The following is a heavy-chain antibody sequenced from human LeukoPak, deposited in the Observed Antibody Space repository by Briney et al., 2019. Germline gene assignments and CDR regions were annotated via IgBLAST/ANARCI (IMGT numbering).Heavy chain of an antibody. D-gene: IGHD4-11*01. CDR2: ISPSGNT. CDR3: ARRVRSADYRLDY. Sequence: PSETLSLTCTVSGGSISSYYWSWIRQPPRKRLEWVGEISPSGNTQYNPSLKSRVTISLDASKSQFYLKLNSVAAADTAVYYCARRVRSADYRLDYWGQGTLVTVSS. J-gene: IGHJ4*02. CDR1: GGSISSYY. V-gene: IGHV4-34*01.